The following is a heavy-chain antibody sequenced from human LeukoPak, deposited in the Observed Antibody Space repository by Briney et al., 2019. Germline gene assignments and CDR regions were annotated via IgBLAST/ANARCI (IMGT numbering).Heavy chain of an antibody. Sequence: SETLSLTCSVSGDSINTYFWSWIRQPPGKGLEWIGYISYSGSTNYNPSLKSRVTMSVDTSKNQISLKLTSVNAADTAVYFCAGYTSGRFFFDFWGQGALVTASS. CDR1: GDSINTYF. J-gene: IGHJ4*02. CDR2: ISYSGST. D-gene: IGHD3-3*01. CDR3: AGYTSGRFFFDF. V-gene: IGHV4-59*01.